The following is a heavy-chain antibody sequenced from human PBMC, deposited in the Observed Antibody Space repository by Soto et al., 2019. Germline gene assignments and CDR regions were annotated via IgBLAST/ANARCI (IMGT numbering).Heavy chain of an antibody. Sequence: GGSLRLSCAASGFTFSSYGMHWIRQAPGKGLEWVALISYDGSNKYYADSVKGRFTISRDNAKNTLYLQMNSLRAEDTALYYCSKGDTRGWGSYLYVYFDAWGEVALFTVCS. J-gene: IGHJ4*02. CDR3: SKGDTRGWGSYLYVYFDA. CDR1: GFTFSSYG. V-gene: IGHV3-30*18. D-gene: IGHD3-16*02. CDR2: ISYDGSNK.